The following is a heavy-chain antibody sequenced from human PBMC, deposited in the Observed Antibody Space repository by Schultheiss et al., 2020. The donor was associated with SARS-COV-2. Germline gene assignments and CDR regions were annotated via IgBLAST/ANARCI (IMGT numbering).Heavy chain of an antibody. CDR2: IIPIFGTA. CDR3: AYGVITSFDY. Sequence: SVKVSCKASGGTFSSYAISWVRQAPGQGLEWMGGIIPIFGTANYAQKFQGRVTMTRDTSISTAYMELSRLRSDDTAVYYCAYGVITSFDYWGQGTLVTVSS. D-gene: IGHD3-22*01. J-gene: IGHJ4*02. V-gene: IGHV1-69*05. CDR1: GGTFSSYA.